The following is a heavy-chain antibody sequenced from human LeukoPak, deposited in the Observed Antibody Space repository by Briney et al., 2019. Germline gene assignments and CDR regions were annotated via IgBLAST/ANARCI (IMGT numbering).Heavy chain of an antibody. Sequence: ASVKVSCKASGYTFTTYYVHWVRQAPGHGLEWMGIINPDGDHTSYAQRFQGRVTMARDMSPNTVYMELSSLKSEDTAIYYCARSPTSYDVLTGYYGLYFDYWGQGTLVTVSS. D-gene: IGHD3-9*01. CDR3: ARSPTSYDVLTGYYGLYFDY. V-gene: IGHV1-46*01. CDR2: INPDGDHT. CDR1: GYTFTTYY. J-gene: IGHJ4*02.